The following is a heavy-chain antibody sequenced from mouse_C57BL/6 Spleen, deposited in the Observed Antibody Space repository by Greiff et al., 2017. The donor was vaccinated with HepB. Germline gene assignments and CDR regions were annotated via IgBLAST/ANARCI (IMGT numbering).Heavy chain of an antibody. D-gene: IGHD1-1*02. CDR2: INPNNGGT. CDR1: GYTFTDYY. V-gene: IGHV1-26*01. CDR3: AKGSPNGVEHTDS. Sequence: VQLQQSGPELVKPGASVKISCKASGYTFTDYYMNWVKQSHGKSLEWIGDINPNNGGTSYNQKFKGKATLTVDKSSSTAYMELRSLTSEDSAVYYTAKGSPNGVEHTDSCGESTTLTVSS. J-gene: IGHJ2*01.